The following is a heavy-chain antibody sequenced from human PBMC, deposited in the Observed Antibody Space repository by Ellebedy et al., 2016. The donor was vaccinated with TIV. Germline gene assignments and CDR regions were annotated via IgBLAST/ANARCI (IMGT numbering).Heavy chain of an antibody. CDR1: GGSISSYY. J-gene: IGHJ5*02. CDR2: IYYSGST. V-gene: IGHV4-59*08. Sequence: SETLSLTCTVSGGSISSYYWSWIRQPPGKGLEWIGYIYYSGSTNYNLSLKSRVTISVDTSKNQFSLKLSSVTAADTAVYYCARQRHNWFDPWGQGTLVTVSS. CDR3: ARQRHNWFDP.